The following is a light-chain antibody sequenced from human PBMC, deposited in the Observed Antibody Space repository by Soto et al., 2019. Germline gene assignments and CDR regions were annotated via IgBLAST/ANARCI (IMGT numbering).Light chain of an antibody. CDR1: SSNIGADYD. CDR3: QSYDSSLSGSEV. Sequence: QSVLTQAPSVSGAPGQRVTISCTGSSSNIGADYDVHWYQQLPGTAPKLLIYGNNNRPSGVPDRFSGSKSGTSASLAITGLQAEDEADYYCQSYDSSLSGSEVFGTGTKVTVL. J-gene: IGLJ1*01. V-gene: IGLV1-40*01. CDR2: GNN.